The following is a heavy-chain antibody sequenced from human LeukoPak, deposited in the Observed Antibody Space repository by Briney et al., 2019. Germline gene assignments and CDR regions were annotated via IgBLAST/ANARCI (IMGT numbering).Heavy chain of an antibody. V-gene: IGHV4-59*01. CDR1: GGSISSYY. Sequence: SETLSLTCAVSGGSISSYYWSWIRQPPGKGLEWIGYIYYSGSTNYNPSLKSRVTISVDTSKNQFSLTLSSVTAADTAVYYCARAMYSGSYYYYYGMDVWGQGTTVTVSS. CDR3: ARAMYSGSYYYYYGMDV. D-gene: IGHD1-26*01. CDR2: IYYSGST. J-gene: IGHJ6*02.